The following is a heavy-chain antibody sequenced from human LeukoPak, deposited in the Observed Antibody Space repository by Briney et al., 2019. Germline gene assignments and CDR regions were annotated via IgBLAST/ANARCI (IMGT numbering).Heavy chain of an antibody. Sequence: PSETLSLTCTVSGGSISSGDYYWSWIRQPPGKGLEWIGYIYYSGSTYYNPSLKSRVTIPVDTSKNQFSLKLSSVTAADTAAYYCARETPHSGYARAFDIWGQGTMVTVSS. CDR2: IYYSGST. D-gene: IGHD5-12*01. CDR1: GGSISSGDYY. J-gene: IGHJ3*02. V-gene: IGHV4-30-4*01. CDR3: ARETPHSGYARAFDI.